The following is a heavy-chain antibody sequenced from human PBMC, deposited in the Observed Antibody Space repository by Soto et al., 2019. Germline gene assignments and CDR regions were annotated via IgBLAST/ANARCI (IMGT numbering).Heavy chain of an antibody. CDR1: GFTFNYYW. Sequence: EVQLVESEGGLVQRGGSLRLSCAASGFTFNYYWMHWVRQAPGQGLVWVAHIQNDGSRTTYADSVKGRFTISRDNAKNTMYLQMNSLRAEDTAVYYCARGDLGGFDLWGQGTKVTVSS. V-gene: IGHV3-74*01. D-gene: IGHD2-21*02. J-gene: IGHJ3*01. CDR2: IQNDGSRT. CDR3: ARGDLGGFDL.